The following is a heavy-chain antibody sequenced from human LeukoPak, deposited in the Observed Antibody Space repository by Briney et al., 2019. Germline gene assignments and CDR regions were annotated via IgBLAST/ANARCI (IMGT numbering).Heavy chain of an antibody. J-gene: IGHJ5*02. Sequence: PGGSLRLSCAASGFTLSSYWMSRVRQAPGKGLEWVANIKQDGSEKNYVDSVKGRCTISRDNGKNSLYLQMNSLRAEDTAVYYCARGDIAGSYDPWGQGTLVTVSS. D-gene: IGHD3-10*01. CDR3: ARGDIAGSYDP. V-gene: IGHV3-7*01. CDR1: GFTLSSYW. CDR2: IKQDGSEK.